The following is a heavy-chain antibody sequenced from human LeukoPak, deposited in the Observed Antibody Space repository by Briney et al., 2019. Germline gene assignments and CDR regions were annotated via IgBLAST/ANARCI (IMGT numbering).Heavy chain of an antibody. D-gene: IGHD3-10*01. CDR1: GFPLSSHA. V-gene: IGHV3-23*01. CDR2: TSSSDAGT. Sequence: GGSLRLSCAASGFPLSSHAMSWVRQAPGKGLEWVSATSSSDAGTYYADSVRGRFTISRDNSKNTLHLQMNSLRAEDTAVYYCAKDLWGLWFGELLWKGLDYWGQGTLVTVSS. CDR3: AKDLWGLWFGELLWKGLDY. J-gene: IGHJ4*02.